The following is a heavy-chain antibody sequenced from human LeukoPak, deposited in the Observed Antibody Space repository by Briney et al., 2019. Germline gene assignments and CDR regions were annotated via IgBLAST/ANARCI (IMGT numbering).Heavy chain of an antibody. J-gene: IGHJ4*02. V-gene: IGHV4-59*01. CDR1: GGSISSYY. CDR3: ASGRITIFGVVDY. D-gene: IGHD3-3*01. CDR2: IYYSGST. Sequence: SETLSLTCTVSGGSISSYYWSWIRQPPGKGLEWIGYIYYSGSTNYNPSLKSRVTISVDTSKNQFSLKLSSVTPADTAVYYCASGRITIFGVVDYSGQGTLVTVSS.